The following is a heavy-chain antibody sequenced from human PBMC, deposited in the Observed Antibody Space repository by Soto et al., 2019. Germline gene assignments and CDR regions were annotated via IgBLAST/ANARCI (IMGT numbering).Heavy chain of an antibody. V-gene: IGHV1-3*01. CDR1: GCTFTSYA. D-gene: IGHD6-13*01. CDR2: INAGNGNT. J-gene: IGHJ4*02. CDR3: ARAPRWYNFDY. Sequence: LKVSCKASGCTFTSYAMHWVRQAPGQRLEWMGWINAGNGNTKYSQKFQGRVTITRDTSASTANMELSSLRSEDTAVYYCARAPRWYNFDYWGQGTLVTGSS.